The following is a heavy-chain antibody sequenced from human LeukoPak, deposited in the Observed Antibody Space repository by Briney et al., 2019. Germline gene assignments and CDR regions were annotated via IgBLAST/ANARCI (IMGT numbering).Heavy chain of an antibody. Sequence: GGSLRLSCTASGFTFGDYAMSWFRQAPGKGLEWVGFIRSKAYGGTTEYAASVKGRFTISRDDSKSITYVQMNSLKTEDTAVYYCTRDRGMYYYGSGSVNYWGQGTLVTVSS. CDR1: GFTFGDYA. CDR3: TRDRGMYYYGSGSVNY. CDR2: IRSKAYGGTT. D-gene: IGHD3-10*01. J-gene: IGHJ4*02. V-gene: IGHV3-49*03.